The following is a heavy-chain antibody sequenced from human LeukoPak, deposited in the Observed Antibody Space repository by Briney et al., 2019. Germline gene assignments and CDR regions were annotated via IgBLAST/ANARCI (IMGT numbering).Heavy chain of an antibody. V-gene: IGHV4-30-4*01. CDR3: ARDFWSGYYYFDY. CDR1: GGSISSGDYY. D-gene: IGHD3-3*01. CDR2: IYYSGST. J-gene: IGHJ4*02. Sequence: SETLSLTCTVSGGSISSGDYYWSWIRQPPGKGLEWIGYIYYSGSTYYNPSLKSRVTISVDTSKNQFSLKLSSVTAADTAVYYCARDFWSGYYYFDYWGQGTLVTVSS.